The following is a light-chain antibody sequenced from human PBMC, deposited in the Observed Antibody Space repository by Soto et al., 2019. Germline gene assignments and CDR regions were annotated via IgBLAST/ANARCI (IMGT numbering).Light chain of an antibody. CDR2: EVS. Sequence: QSALTQPPSASGSPGQSVTISCTGTSSDVGGYNFVSWYQQHPGKAPKLMIYEVSKRPSGVPDRFSGSKSDNTASLTVSGLQAEDEADYYCSSYAGSNIGVFGGGTKLTVL. V-gene: IGLV2-8*01. CDR1: SSDVGGYNF. CDR3: SSYAGSNIGV. J-gene: IGLJ3*02.